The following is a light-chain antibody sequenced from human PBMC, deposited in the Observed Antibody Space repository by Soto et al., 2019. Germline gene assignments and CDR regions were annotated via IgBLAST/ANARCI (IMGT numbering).Light chain of an antibody. CDR2: GNT. CDR1: SSNIGAGCD. V-gene: IGLV1-40*01. CDR3: QSYDPSLGGPVV. J-gene: IGLJ2*01. Sequence: QSVLTQPPSVSGAPGQRVTMSCTGSSSNIGAGCDVHWYQHLPGTAPKLLIYGNTNRPSGVPDRFSGSKSGTSASLAITGLLADDEAPYYCQSYDPSLGGPVVFGGGTKLTVL.